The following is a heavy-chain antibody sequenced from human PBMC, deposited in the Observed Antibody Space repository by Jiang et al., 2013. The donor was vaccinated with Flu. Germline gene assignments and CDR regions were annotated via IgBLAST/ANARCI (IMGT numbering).Heavy chain of an antibody. CDR3: ARDAPYSSSWYITIAVSGSFDY. D-gene: IGHD6-13*01. J-gene: IGHJ4*02. V-gene: IGHV4-38-2*02. CDR1: GYSISSGYY. Sequence: GSGLVKPSETLSLTCAVSGYSISSGYYWGWIRQPPGKGLEWIGSIYHSGSTYYNPSLKSRVTISVDTSKNQFSLKLSSVTAADTAVYYCARDAPYSSSWYITIAVSGSFDYWGPGNPGHRLL. CDR2: IYHSGST.